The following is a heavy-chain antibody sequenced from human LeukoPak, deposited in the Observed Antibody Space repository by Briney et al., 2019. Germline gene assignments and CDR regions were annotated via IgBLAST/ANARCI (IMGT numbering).Heavy chain of an antibody. V-gene: IGHV4-39*07. J-gene: IGHJ6*04. CDR2: IYYSGST. D-gene: IGHD2-2*01. CDR1: GGSISSSSYY. Sequence: SETLSLPCSVCGGSISSSSYYGGGIRQAPGRGLGGIGSIYYSGSTYYNPSLKSRVTISVDTSKNQFSLRLSSVTAADTAVYYCARDVLADIVVVPAAIPMDVWGKGTTVTVSS. CDR3: ARDVLADIVVVPAAIPMDV.